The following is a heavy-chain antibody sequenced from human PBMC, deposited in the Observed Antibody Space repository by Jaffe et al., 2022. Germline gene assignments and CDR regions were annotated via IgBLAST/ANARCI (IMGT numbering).Heavy chain of an antibody. D-gene: IGHD3-22*01. V-gene: IGHV4-61*02. CDR1: GGSISSGSHY. J-gene: IGHJ4*02. CDR3: ARDAWNYYDSSGYYYFDY. CDR2: IHSSGST. Sequence: QVQLQESGPGLVKPSQTLSLTCTVSGGSISSGSHYWTWIRQPAGKGLEWIGRIHSSGSTNYNPSLKSRVTISVDTPKNQFSLKLSSVTAADTAMYYCARDAWNYYDSSGYYYFDYWGQGTLVTVSS.